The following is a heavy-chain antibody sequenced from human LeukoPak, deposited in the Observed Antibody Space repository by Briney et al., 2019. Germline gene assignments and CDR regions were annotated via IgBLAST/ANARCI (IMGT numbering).Heavy chain of an antibody. CDR1: GGTFSSYA. Sequence: SVKVSCQASGGTFSSYAISWVRQAPGQGLEWMGGIIPIFGTANYAQKFQGRVTITTDESTSTAYMELSSLRSEDTAVYYCATTAMVKGHDAFDIWGQGTMVTVSS. J-gene: IGHJ3*02. CDR3: ATTAMVKGHDAFDI. D-gene: IGHD5-18*01. V-gene: IGHV1-69*05. CDR2: IIPIFGTA.